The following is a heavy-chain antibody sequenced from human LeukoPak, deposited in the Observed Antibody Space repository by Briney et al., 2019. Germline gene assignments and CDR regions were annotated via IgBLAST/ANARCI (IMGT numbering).Heavy chain of an antibody. Sequence: SSETLSLTCTVSGGSISSGGYYWSWIRQPPGKGLEWIGYIYHSGSTYYNPSLKSRVTISVDRSKNQFSLKLSSVTAADTAVYYCARGGNIVVVPEGGMDVWGKGTTVTVSS. V-gene: IGHV4-30-2*01. CDR3: ARGGNIVVVPEGGMDV. CDR2: IYHSGST. CDR1: GGSISSGGYY. D-gene: IGHD2-2*01. J-gene: IGHJ6*04.